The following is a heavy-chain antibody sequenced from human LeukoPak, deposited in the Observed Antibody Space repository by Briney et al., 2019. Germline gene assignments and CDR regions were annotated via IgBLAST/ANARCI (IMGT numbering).Heavy chain of an antibody. V-gene: IGHV3-48*02. CDR2: ISESGTAI. D-gene: IGHD1-26*01. CDR3: ARGPLGWSDY. J-gene: IGHJ4*02. Sequence: GGSLRLSCAASGFTVSNYNMDWVRQARGKGLEWVSFISESGTAIYYAESVKGRFTISRDIARNSAYLQMNSLRDEDTAIYYCARGPLGWSDYWGQGLLVTVSS. CDR1: GFTVSNYN.